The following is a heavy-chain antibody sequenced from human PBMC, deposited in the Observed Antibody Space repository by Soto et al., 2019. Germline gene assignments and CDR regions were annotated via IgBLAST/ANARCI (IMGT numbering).Heavy chain of an antibody. D-gene: IGHD1-26*01. J-gene: IGHJ4*02. CDR2: ISSDGSNI. V-gene: IGHV3-30*18. CDR3: AKKWGAVDY. CDR1: GFTFSSYG. Sequence: QVQLVESGGCVVQPGRSLRLSCAASGFTFSSYGLHWVRQAPGKGLEWVAVISSDGSNIYYADSVKGRFTISRDNAKNTLYLQMNSLRTDDTAVYYCAKKWGAVDYCGQGTLVTVSS.